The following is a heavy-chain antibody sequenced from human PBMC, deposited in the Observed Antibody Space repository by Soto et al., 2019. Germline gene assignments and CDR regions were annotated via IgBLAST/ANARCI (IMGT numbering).Heavy chain of an antibody. D-gene: IGHD6-19*01. CDR1: GFTFSSYG. Sequence: PGGSLRLSCAASGFTFSSYGMHWVRQAPGKGLEWVAVISYDGSNKYYADSVKGRFTISRDNSKNTLYLQMNSLRAEDTAVYYCASALYSSGWYRQIDYWGQGTLVTVSS. CDR2: ISYDGSNK. CDR3: ASALYSSGWYRQIDY. J-gene: IGHJ4*02. V-gene: IGHV3-30*03.